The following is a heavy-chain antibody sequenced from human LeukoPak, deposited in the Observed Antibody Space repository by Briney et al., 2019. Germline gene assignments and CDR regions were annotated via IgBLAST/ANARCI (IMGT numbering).Heavy chain of an antibody. Sequence: ASVTVSCKASGYTFTSYGISWVRQAPGQGLEWMGWISAYNGNTNYAQKLQGRVTMTTDTSTSTAYMELRSLRSDDTAVYYCARDGDIVVVPAATYNWFDPWGQETLVTVSS. CDR1: GYTFTSYG. V-gene: IGHV1-18*01. CDR2: ISAYNGNT. D-gene: IGHD2-2*01. J-gene: IGHJ5*02. CDR3: ARDGDIVVVPAATYNWFDP.